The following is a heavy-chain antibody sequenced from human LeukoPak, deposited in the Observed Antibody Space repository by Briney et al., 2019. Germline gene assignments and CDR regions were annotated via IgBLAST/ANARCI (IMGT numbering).Heavy chain of an antibody. V-gene: IGHV3-23*01. CDR1: GFNFTNFA. D-gene: IGHD3-16*01. CDR2: ISGSGGTK. CDR3: ARDSPYTLWAVFEP. J-gene: IGHJ5*02. Sequence: TGGSQRLSCATSGFNFTNFAMNWVRQAPGKGLEWVSFISGSGGTKHYADSVKGRFTISRDSSNNLVFLQMSNLRPDDTAVYFCARDSPYTLWAVFEPWGQGTLVIVSS.